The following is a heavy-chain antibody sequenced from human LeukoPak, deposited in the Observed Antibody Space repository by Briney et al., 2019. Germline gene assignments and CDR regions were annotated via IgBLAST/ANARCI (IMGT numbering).Heavy chain of an antibody. J-gene: IGHJ5*02. CDR1: GYIFTSYA. CDR3: ARDIDRVLNWFDP. V-gene: IGHV1-3*01. D-gene: IGHD1-1*01. CDR2: TNAGNGNT. Sequence: ASVKVSCKASGYIFTSYAMHWVRQAPGQRLEWMGWTNAGNGNTKYSQKFQGRVTITRDTSATTVYMELSSLRSEDTAVYYCARDIDRVLNWFDPWGQGTLVTVSS.